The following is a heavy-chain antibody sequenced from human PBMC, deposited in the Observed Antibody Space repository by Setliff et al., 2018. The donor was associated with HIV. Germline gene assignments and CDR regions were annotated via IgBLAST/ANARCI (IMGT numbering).Heavy chain of an antibody. D-gene: IGHD2-21*01. V-gene: IGHV4-39*01. CDR1: GDSISSSTFY. J-gene: IGHJ3*02. CDR3: ARPRLRGSGAFDI. Sequence: SDTLSLTCTVSGDSISSSTFYWGWIRQPPGKGLEWIGSIYYSGTTYYNPSLKSRVAISVDTSKNQFSLKLSSVTAADTAVYYCARPRLRGSGAFDIWGQGTMVTVSS. CDR2: IYYSGTT.